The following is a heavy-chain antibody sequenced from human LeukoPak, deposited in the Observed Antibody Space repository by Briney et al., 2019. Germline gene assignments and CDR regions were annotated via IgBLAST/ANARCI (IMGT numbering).Heavy chain of an antibody. J-gene: IGHJ4*02. Sequence: GWSLRLSCAASGFTVSSNYMSWVRQAPGKGLEWVSVIYSGGSTYYADSVKGRFTISRHNSKNTLYLQMNSLRAEDTAVYYCAAGKYYDLDYWGQGTLVTVSS. D-gene: IGHD3-22*01. CDR1: GFTVSSNY. CDR3: AAGKYYDLDY. V-gene: IGHV3-53*04. CDR2: IYSGGST.